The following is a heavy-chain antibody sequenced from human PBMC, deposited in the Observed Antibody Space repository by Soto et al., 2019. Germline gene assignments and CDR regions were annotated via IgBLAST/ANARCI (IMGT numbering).Heavy chain of an antibody. V-gene: IGHV3-23*01. CDR3: GKGIDYVLKGTTFRQGQYSSYYMAV. CDR2: ISGSGDNK. CDR1: GFTFSNFA. J-gene: IGHJ6*03. D-gene: IGHD3-10*02. Sequence: EVQLLESGGALVQSGGSLRLSCAASGFTFSNFAMRWVRQAPGKGLEWVSGISGSGDNKYHADSVKGRFTISRDNSKNTLYLQMNSLRAEDTAVYYCGKGIDYVLKGTTFRQGQYSSYYMAVWGKGTTVTVSS.